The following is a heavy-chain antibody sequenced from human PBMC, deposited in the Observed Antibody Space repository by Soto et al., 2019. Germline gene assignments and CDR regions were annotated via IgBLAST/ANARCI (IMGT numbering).Heavy chain of an antibody. J-gene: IGHJ4*02. Sequence: EVQLVESGGGLVKAGGSLTLSCAASGLSFSNVWMSWVRQPPRTGPEWVGHIKRKSVGGTTDYTAPVKGIFPISRDDSKDSLYLQMNSLKTEVTAVYYGTTSSTQSFCDGGPCYSAQTKILDSWGQGILVTVSS. CDR2: IKRKSVGGTT. CDR1: GLSFSNVW. V-gene: IGHV3-15*01. D-gene: IGHD2-15*01. CDR3: TTSSTQSFCDGGPCYSAQTKILDS.